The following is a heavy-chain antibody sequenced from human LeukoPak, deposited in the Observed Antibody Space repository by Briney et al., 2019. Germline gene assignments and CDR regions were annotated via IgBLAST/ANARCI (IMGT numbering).Heavy chain of an antibody. Sequence: WASVKVSCKASGGTFSSYAISWGRQAPGQGLEWMGGIIPTFGTANYAQKFQGRVTITADKSTSTAYMELSSLRSEDTAVYYCARDRKLYSSSLDAFDIWGQGTMVTVSS. J-gene: IGHJ3*02. D-gene: IGHD6-13*01. CDR1: GGTFSSYA. CDR2: IIPTFGTA. V-gene: IGHV1-69*06. CDR3: ARDRKLYSSSLDAFDI.